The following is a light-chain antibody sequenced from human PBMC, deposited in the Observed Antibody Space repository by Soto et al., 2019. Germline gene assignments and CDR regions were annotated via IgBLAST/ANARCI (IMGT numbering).Light chain of an antibody. Sequence: DIQMTQSPSSVSASVGDRITITCRASQDIXXXLAWFQQKPGKAPQYLIQAASILQSGVPSRFSGSGSGTEFILTINNLQPEDFASYFRLQVYSFPRTFGLGTKVEI. CDR1: QDIXXX. J-gene: IGKJ1*01. V-gene: IGKV1-12*01. CDR3: LQVYSFPRT. CDR2: AAS.